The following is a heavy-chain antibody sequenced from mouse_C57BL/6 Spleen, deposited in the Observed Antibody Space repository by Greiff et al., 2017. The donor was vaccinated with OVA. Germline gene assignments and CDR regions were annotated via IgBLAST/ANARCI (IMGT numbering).Heavy chain of an antibody. J-gene: IGHJ3*01. Sequence: DVQLQESGPGLVKPSQSLSLTCSVTGYSITSGYYWNWIRQFPGNKLEWMGYISYDGSNNYNPSLKNRISITRDTSKNQFFLKLNSVTTEDTATYYCARTSSNPAWFAYWGQGTLVTVSA. CDR3: ARTSSNPAWFAY. CDR2: ISYDGSN. V-gene: IGHV3-6*01. D-gene: IGHD2-5*01. CDR1: GYSITSGYY.